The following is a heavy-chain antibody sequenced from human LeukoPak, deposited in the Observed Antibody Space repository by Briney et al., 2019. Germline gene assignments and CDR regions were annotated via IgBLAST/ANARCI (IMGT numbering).Heavy chain of an antibody. J-gene: IGHJ4*02. Sequence: GGSLRLSCAASGFTFSSYAMSWVRQAPGKGLEWVSAISGSGGSTYNADSVKGRFTISRDNSKKTLYLQMNSLRAEDTAVYYCAKGSSSGWPYYFDQWGQGTLVTVSS. CDR3: AKGSSSGWPYYFDQ. D-gene: IGHD6-19*01. V-gene: IGHV3-23*01. CDR1: GFTFSSYA. CDR2: ISGSGGST.